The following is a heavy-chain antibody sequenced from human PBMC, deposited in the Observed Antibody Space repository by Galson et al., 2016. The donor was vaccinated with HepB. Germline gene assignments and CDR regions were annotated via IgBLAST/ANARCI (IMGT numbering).Heavy chain of an antibody. CDR2: INQDESHK. V-gene: IGHV3-7*01. CDR1: GFNFSSYW. CDR3: ARDGVTAADDY. Sequence: SLRLSCAASGFNFSSYWMTWFRQAPGKGLEWVANINQDESHKYYVDSVKGRFAVSRDNAKNSLFLQLNSLRVEDTAVYYCARDGVTAADDYWGQGTLVSVSS. J-gene: IGHJ4*02. D-gene: IGHD2-2*01.